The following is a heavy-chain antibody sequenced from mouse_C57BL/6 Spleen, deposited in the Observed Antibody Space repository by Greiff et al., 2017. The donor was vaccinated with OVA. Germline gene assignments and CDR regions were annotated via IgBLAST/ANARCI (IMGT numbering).Heavy chain of an antibody. J-gene: IGHJ4*01. V-gene: IGHV1-64*01. CDR3: ARGYYGSMDAMDY. Sequence: VQLQQSGAELVKPGASVKLSCKASGYTFTSYWMHWVKQRPGQGLEWIGMIHPNSGSTNYNEKFKSKATLTVDKSSSTAYMQLSSLTSEDSAVYYCARGYYGSMDAMDYWGQGTSVTVSS. D-gene: IGHD1-1*01. CDR1: GYTFTSYW. CDR2: IHPNSGST.